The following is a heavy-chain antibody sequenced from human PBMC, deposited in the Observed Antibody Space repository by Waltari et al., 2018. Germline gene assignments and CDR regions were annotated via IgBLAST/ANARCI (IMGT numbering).Heavy chain of an antibody. D-gene: IGHD4-17*01. J-gene: IGHJ4*02. CDR3: ARGYDYGDYVPGN. V-gene: IGHV4-59*01. CDR1: GGSISSYY. Sequence: QVQLQESGPGLVKPSETLSLTCTVSGGSISSYYWSWIRQPPGKGLECIGYIYYSGSTNYNPSLKSRVTISVDTSKNQFSLKLSSVTAADTAVYYCARGYDYGDYVPGNWGQGTLVTVSS. CDR2: IYYSGST.